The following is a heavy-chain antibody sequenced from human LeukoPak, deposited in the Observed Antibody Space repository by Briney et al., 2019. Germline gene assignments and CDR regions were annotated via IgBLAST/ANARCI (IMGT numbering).Heavy chain of an antibody. D-gene: IGHD3-16*02. V-gene: IGHV3-48*04. CDR1: GFTFSSYS. CDR2: ISSSSTI. J-gene: IGHJ4*02. Sequence: GSLRLSCAASGFTFSSYSMNWVRQAPGKGLEWVSYISSSSTIYYADSVKGRFTISRDNAKNSLYLQMNSLRAEDTAVYYCARDGGYYDYVWGSYRFYYFDYWGQGTLVTVSS. CDR3: ARDGGYYDYVWGSYRFYYFDY.